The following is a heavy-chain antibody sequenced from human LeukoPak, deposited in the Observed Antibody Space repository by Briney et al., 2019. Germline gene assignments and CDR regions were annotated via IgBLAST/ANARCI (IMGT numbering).Heavy chain of an antibody. CDR3: ARDDAMGATIDY. V-gene: IGHV3-11*06. CDR1: GFTFSDYY. D-gene: IGHD1-26*01. Sequence: PGGSLRLFCAASGFTFSDYYMSWIRQAPGKGLEWVSYIGSSDGFSNYADSVKGRFTISRENAKNSLYLQMNSLRAEDTAVYYCARDDAMGATIDYWGQGTLVTVSS. CDR2: IGSSDGFS. J-gene: IGHJ4*02.